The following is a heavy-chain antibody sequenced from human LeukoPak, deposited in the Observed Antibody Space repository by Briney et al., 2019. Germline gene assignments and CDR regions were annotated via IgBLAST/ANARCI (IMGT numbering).Heavy chain of an antibody. CDR2: ISYDGSNK. CDR1: GFTFSSYG. V-gene: IGHV3-30*18. Sequence: PGGSLRLSCAASGFTFSSYGMHWVRQAPGKGLEWVAVISYDGSNKYYADSVKGRFTISRDNSKNTLYLQMNSLRAEDTAVYYCAKVSTDSPDDYWGQGTLVTVSS. D-gene: IGHD3-3*01. CDR3: AKVSTDSPDDY. J-gene: IGHJ4*02.